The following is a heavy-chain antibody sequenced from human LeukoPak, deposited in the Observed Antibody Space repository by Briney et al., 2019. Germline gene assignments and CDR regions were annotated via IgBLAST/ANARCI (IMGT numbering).Heavy chain of an antibody. CDR1: GFIFTDYD. CDR2: FGIAGDT. J-gene: IGHJ4*02. V-gene: IGHV3-13*01. CDR3: VRTNGGTYYDY. D-gene: IGHD1-26*01. Sequence: GGSLRLSCAASGFIFTDYDLHWVRQPPGKGLEWVSVFGIAGDTYYADSVKGRFTNSRDVAKNSLYLQMNNLRAGDTAVYYCVRTNGGTYYDYWGQGTLVTVSS.